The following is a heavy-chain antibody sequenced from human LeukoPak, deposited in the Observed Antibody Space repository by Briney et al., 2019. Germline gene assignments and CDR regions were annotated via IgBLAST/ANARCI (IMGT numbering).Heavy chain of an antibody. Sequence: SETLSLTCTVSGGSISSYYWNWIRQSPGKGLEWLGYIYYSGSTNYNPSLKSRVTISVDTSKNQFSLKLSSVTAADTAVYYCARDGYNSHSFDYWGQGTLVTVSS. CDR3: ARDGYNSHSFDY. D-gene: IGHD5-24*01. CDR2: IYYSGST. J-gene: IGHJ4*02. V-gene: IGHV4-59*01. CDR1: GGSISSYY.